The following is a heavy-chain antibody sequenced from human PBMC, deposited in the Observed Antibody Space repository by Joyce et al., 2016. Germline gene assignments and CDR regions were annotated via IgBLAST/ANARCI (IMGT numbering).Heavy chain of an antibody. J-gene: IGHJ4*02. CDR1: GFTFSSYW. CDR3: ARLRRWSGPSDC. CDR2: INGDGIST. V-gene: IGHV3-74*03. D-gene: IGHD4-23*01. Sequence: EVQLVESGGGLVQPGGSLRLSCAASGFTFSSYWMYWVRKAPGKGLVWVSRINGDGISTTYADSVKGRFTISRDNAKNTLYLQMNSLRAEDTAVYYCARLRRWSGPSDCWGQGTLVTVSS.